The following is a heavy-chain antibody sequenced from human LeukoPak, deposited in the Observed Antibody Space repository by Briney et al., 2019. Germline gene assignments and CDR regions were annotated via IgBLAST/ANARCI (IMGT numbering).Heavy chain of an antibody. CDR2: IYYSGST. J-gene: IGHJ3*02. V-gene: IGHV4-30-4*01. D-gene: IGHD5-18*01. CDR3: ARGSYPDAFDI. Sequence: SETLSLTCTVPGGSISSGDYYWSWIRQPPGKGLEWIGYIYYSGSTYYNPSLKSRVTISVDTSKNQFSLKLSSVTAADTAVYYCARGSYPDAFDIWGQGTMVTVSS. CDR1: GGSISSGDYY.